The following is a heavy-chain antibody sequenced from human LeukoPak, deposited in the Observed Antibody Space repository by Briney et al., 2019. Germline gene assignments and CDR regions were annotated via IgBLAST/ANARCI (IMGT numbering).Heavy chain of an antibody. CDR1: GGSISSNSYY. CDR2: IYYSGST. V-gene: IGHV4-39*02. Sequence: SETLSLTCAVSGGSISSNSYYWGWIRQPPGKGLEWIGSIYYSGSTYYNPSLKSRVTISVDTSKNQFSLKLSSVAAADTAVYYCARDGSYTALNTFDYWGQGTLVTVSS. CDR3: ARDGSYTALNTFDY. D-gene: IGHD2-15*01. J-gene: IGHJ4*02.